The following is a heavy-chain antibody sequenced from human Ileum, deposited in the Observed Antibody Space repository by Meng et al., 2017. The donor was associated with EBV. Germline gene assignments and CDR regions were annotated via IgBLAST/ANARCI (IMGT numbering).Heavy chain of an antibody. V-gene: IGHV4-4*03. CDR3: ANRRPASGPLGDY. D-gene: IGHD2-2*01. CDR2: IYHSGST. CDR1: GASISSTNW. Sequence: QVGLQESGPGLLKPPATLSLTCAVSGASISSTNWWSWVRQPPGKGLEWIGDIYHSGSTNYNPSLKSRVTISIDASKNQFSLKVTSVTAADTAMYYCANRRPASGPLGDYWGQGTLVTVSS. J-gene: IGHJ4*02.